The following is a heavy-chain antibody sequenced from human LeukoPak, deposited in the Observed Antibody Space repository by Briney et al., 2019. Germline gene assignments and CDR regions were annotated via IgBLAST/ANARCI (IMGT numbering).Heavy chain of an antibody. V-gene: IGHV1-24*01. Sequence: GASVKVSCKVSGYTLTELSMHWVRQAPGKGLEWMGGFDPEDGETIYAQKFQGRVTMTEDTSTDTAYMELSSLRSEDTAVYYCATGVDRMVYAPMTFDYWGQGTLVTVSS. CDR3: ATGVDRMVYAPMTFDY. D-gene: IGHD2-8*01. CDR1: GYTLTELS. CDR2: FDPEDGET. J-gene: IGHJ4*02.